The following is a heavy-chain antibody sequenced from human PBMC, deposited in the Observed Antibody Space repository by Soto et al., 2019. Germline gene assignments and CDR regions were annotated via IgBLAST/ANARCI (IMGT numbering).Heavy chain of an antibody. CDR1: GDSVSINSSA. CDR2: TYYRSKWYN. Sequence: PSQTLSLTFAISGDSVSINSSAWNCIRQSPSRGLEWLGRTYYRSKWYNDYAVSVKSRITINPDTSKNQFSLQLNSVTPEDTAVYYCARDQVPHYYYYYGMDVWGQGTTVTVS. V-gene: IGHV6-1*01. CDR3: ARDQVPHYYYYYGMDV. J-gene: IGHJ6*02.